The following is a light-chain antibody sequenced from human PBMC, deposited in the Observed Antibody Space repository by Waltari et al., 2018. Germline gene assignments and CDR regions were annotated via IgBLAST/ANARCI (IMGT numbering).Light chain of an antibody. CDR2: TDT. CDR3: YSATDNNLL. V-gene: IGLV3-27*01. CDR1: ILAKKY. J-gene: IGLJ2*01. Sequence: SYELTQPSSVSVSPGQTARITCSGDILAKKYARWFQQKPGQAPVRVIYTDTERPSGIPERSSGARSGTTVTLTISGAQVEDEADYYCYSATDNNLLFGGGTKLTVL.